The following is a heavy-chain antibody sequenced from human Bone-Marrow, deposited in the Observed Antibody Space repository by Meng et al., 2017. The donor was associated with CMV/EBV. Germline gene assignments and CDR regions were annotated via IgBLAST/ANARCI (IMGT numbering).Heavy chain of an antibody. CDR2: INPNSGVT. J-gene: IGHJ4*02. Sequence: GESLKISCAASGFTFSSYGMHWVRQAPGQGLEWMGWINPNSGVTNYAQKFQGRVTMTRDTSVSTAYMELSRLRSDDTAVYYCARVIGRSLLNRPLPFDYWGQGTLVTVSS. CDR3: ARVIGRSLLNRPLPFDY. V-gene: IGHV1-2*02. D-gene: IGHD3-22*01. CDR1: GFTFSSYG.